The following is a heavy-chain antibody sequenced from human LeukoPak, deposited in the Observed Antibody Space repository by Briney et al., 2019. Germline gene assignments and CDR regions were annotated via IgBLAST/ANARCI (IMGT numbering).Heavy chain of an antibody. J-gene: IGHJ5*02. V-gene: IGHV1-2*02. D-gene: IGHD3-22*01. CDR3: ARDLEPYDSSGYSWFDP. Sequence: GASVKVSCKASGYTFTGYYMHWVRQVPGQGLEWMGWINPNSGGTNYAQKFQGRVTMTRDTSISTAYMELSRLRSDDTAVYYCARDLEPYDSSGYSWFDPWGQGTLVTVSS. CDR1: GYTFTGYY. CDR2: INPNSGGT.